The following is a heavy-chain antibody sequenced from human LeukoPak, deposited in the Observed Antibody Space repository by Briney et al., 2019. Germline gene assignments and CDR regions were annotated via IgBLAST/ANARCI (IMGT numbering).Heavy chain of an antibody. CDR2: ISYDGSNK. D-gene: IGHD1-1*01. J-gene: IGHJ4*02. CDR1: GFTFSNYG. Sequence: PGRSLRLSCAASGFTFSNYGMHWVRQAPGKGLEWVAIISYDGSNKYYADSVKGRFTISRDNSKNTLYLQMDSLRAEDTAIYYCTRGGTTFDYWGQGTLVTVSS. V-gene: IGHV3-30*03. CDR3: TRGGTTFDY.